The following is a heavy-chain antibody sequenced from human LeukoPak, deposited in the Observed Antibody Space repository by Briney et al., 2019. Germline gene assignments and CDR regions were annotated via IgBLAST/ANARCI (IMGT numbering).Heavy chain of an antibody. Sequence: GGSLRLSCAASGFTSSSYAMHWVRQAPGKGLEYVSAISSNGGSTYYANSVKGRFTISRDNSKNTLYLQMGSLRAEDMAVYYCARVKCSSTSCYGYFDYWGQGTLVTVSS. CDR1: GFTSSSYA. CDR2: ISSNGGST. D-gene: IGHD2-2*01. J-gene: IGHJ4*02. V-gene: IGHV3-64*01. CDR3: ARVKCSSTSCYGYFDY.